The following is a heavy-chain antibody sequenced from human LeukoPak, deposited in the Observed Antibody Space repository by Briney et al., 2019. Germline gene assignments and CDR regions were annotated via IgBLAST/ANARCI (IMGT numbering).Heavy chain of an antibody. V-gene: IGHV1-69*05. CDR1: GCTFSSYA. J-gene: IGHJ6*03. CDR2: IIPIFGTA. CDR3: AIKYCSGGSCYNYYYYMDV. D-gene: IGHD2-15*01. Sequence: SVKVSCKASGCTFSSYAISWVRQAPGQGLEWMGGIIPIFGTANYAQKFQGRVTITTEESTSTAYMELSSLRSEDTAVYYCAIKYCSGGSCYNYYYYMDVWGKGTTVTVSS.